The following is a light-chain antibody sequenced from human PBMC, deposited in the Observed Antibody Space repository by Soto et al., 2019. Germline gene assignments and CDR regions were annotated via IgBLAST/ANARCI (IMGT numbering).Light chain of an antibody. CDR1: QTVRDN. J-gene: IGKJ4*01. V-gene: IGKV3D-15*01. Sequence: EIVMTQSPATLSVSPGERATLSCRASQTVRDNLAWYKQTSGRAPRLLIYGASIRATGIPARFSGSGSGTEFTLTIRSLQSEDFAIYYCQQYNNWPLTFGGGTKVEIK. CDR2: GAS. CDR3: QQYNNWPLT.